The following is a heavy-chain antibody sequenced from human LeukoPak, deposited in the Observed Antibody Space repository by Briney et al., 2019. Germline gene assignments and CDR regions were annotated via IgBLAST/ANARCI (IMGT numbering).Heavy chain of an antibody. J-gene: IGHJ4*02. CDR1: GFTFSTYA. Sequence: PGGSLRLSCAASGFTFSTYAMSWVRQAPGKGLEWVSTISGSGANTYYADSVRGRFTISRDNSKNTLYLHMNSLRAEDTAVYYCVKESAGYANPYYFDYWGQGTLVTVSS. CDR3: VKESAGYANPYYFDY. V-gene: IGHV3-23*01. CDR2: ISGSGANT. D-gene: IGHD3-9*01.